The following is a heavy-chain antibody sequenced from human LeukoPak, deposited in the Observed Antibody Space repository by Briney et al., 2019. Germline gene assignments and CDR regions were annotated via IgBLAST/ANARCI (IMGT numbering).Heavy chain of an antibody. J-gene: IGHJ4*02. D-gene: IGHD2-2*01. CDR3: ARGFMVFGSSTSCYDY. Sequence: PSETLSFTCTVSGGSISSGDYYWSWIRQPPGKGLEWIGYIYYSGSTYYNPSLKSRVTISVDTSKNQFSLKLSSVTAADTAVYYCARGFMVFGSSTSCYDYWGQGTLVTVSS. CDR1: GGSISSGDYY. CDR2: IYYSGST. V-gene: IGHV4-30-4*08.